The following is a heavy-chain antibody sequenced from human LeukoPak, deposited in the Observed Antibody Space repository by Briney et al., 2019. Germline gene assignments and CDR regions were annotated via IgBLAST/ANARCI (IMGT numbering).Heavy chain of an antibody. CDR3: ARHVSVSAAAGWGNYFDY. V-gene: IGHV4-59*08. CDR1: GGSLSSYY. CDR2: IYFGGST. Sequence: SETLSLTCTLTGGSLSSYYWSCVRQPPGIGLNWMGYIYFGGSTNYNPSLKSRVTISVDTSKNQFSLKLSSVTAADTAVYYCARHVSVSAAAGWGNYFDYWGQGTLVTVSS. D-gene: IGHD3-16*01. J-gene: IGHJ4*02.